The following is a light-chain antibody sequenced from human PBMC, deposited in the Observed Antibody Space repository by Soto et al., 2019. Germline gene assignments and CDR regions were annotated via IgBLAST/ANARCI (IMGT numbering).Light chain of an antibody. Sequence: EIQMTQSPSSLSASVGDRVTITCRASQSISSYLNWYQQKQGKAPKLLIYAASSLQSGVPSRFSGSESGTDVTITISNLQNEDVATYYCQQSYSTTQTFGQGTKVDIK. J-gene: IGKJ1*01. CDR3: QQSYSTTQT. CDR2: AAS. CDR1: QSISSY. V-gene: IGKV1-39*01.